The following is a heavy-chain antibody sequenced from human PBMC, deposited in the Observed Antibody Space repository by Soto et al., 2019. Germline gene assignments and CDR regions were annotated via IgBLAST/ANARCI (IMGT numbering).Heavy chain of an antibody. CDR2: ISSSGSST. CDR1: GFTFSSYA. V-gene: IGHV3-23*01. CDR3: ATDTSTWYGGLDYYAMDV. J-gene: IGHJ6*02. D-gene: IGHD6-13*01. Sequence: EVQLLESGGGLVQPGGSLRLSCAASGFTFSSYAMSWVRQAPGKGLEWVSAISSSGSSTYYADSVKGRFTISRDNSMHALYLQMNSLRAEDTAVSFCATDTSTWYGGLDYYAMDVWGQGTTVTVS.